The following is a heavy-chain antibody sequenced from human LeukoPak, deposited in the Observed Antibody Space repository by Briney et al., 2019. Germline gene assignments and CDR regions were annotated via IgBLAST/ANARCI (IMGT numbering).Heavy chain of an antibody. V-gene: IGHV3-23*01. J-gene: IGHJ6*02. CDR1: GFTFSSYG. CDR3: VKDLLSVYYYGMDV. Sequence: GGSLRLSCAASGFTFSSYGMSWVRQAPGKGLEWVSTISGSGGGTYYTDSVKGRFTISRDNSKNTLYLQMNSLRGDDTAVYYCVKDLLSVYYYGMDVWGQGTTVIVSS. CDR2: ISGSGGGT. D-gene: IGHD2-15*01.